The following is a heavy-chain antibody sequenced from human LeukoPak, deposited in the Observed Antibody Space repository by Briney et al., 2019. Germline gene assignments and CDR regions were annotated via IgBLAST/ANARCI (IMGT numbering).Heavy chain of an antibody. D-gene: IGHD4-17*01. J-gene: IGHJ3*02. Sequence: GGSLRLSCAASGFTISSYGMHWVRQAPGKGLEWVAVISYDGSNKYYADSVKGRFTISRDNSKNTLYLQMNSLRAEDTAVYYCAKVLYGTDAFDIWGQGTMVTVSS. CDR2: ISYDGSNK. CDR1: GFTISSYG. CDR3: AKVLYGTDAFDI. V-gene: IGHV3-30*18.